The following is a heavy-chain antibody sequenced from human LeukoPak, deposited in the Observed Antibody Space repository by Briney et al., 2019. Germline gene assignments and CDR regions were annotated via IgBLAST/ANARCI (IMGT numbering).Heavy chain of an antibody. CDR3: ARDRVTSDAFDI. D-gene: IGHD4-17*01. CDR2: IYYSGST. V-gene: IGHV4-59*01. J-gene: IGHJ3*02. CDR1: GGSISSYY. Sequence: SETLSLTCTVSGGSISSYYWSWIRQPPGKGLEWIGYIYYSGSTNYNPSLKSRVTISVDTSKNQFSLKLSSVTAADTAVYYCARDRVTSDAFDIWGQGTMVTVSS.